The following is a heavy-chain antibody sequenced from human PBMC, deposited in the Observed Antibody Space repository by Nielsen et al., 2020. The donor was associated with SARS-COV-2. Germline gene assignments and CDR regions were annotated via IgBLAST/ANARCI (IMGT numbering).Heavy chain of an antibody. Sequence: GGSLRLSCAASGFTFSSYSMNWVRQAPGKGLEWVSSISSRSSYIYYADSVKGRFTISRDNAKNSLYLQMNSLRAEDTAVYYCARDRDYDYVWGSYRYSYDAFDIWGQGTMVTVSS. CDR2: ISSRSSYI. D-gene: IGHD3-16*02. V-gene: IGHV3-21*01. J-gene: IGHJ3*02. CDR3: ARDRDYDYVWGSYRYSYDAFDI. CDR1: GFTFSSYS.